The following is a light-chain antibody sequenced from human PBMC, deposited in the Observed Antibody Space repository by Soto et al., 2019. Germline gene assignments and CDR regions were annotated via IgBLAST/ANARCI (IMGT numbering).Light chain of an antibody. Sequence: QSVLTQPASVSGSPGQSITISCTGTSSDVGGYNYVSWYQQHPGKAPKLIIYDVTNRPSGVSNRFSGSKSGNTASLTISGLKAEAEANYYCSSYARNSTPLVFCRGPKLTVL. J-gene: IGLJ3*02. CDR2: DVT. CDR1: SSDVGGYNY. V-gene: IGLV2-14*01. CDR3: SSYARNSTPLV.